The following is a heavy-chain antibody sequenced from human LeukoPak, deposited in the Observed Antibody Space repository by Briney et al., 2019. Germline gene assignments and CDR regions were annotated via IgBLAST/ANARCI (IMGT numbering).Heavy chain of an antibody. J-gene: IGHJ4*02. CDR3: ASTCSSTSCYSWGFDY. CDR1: GGSISSYY. V-gene: IGHV4-4*07. D-gene: IGHD2-2*02. Sequence: SETLSLTCTVSGGSISSYYWSWIRQPAGKGLEWIGRIYTSGSTNYNPSLKSRVTMSVDTSKNQFSLKLSSVTAADTAVYYCASTCSSTSCYSWGFDYWGQGTLVTVSS. CDR2: IYTSGST.